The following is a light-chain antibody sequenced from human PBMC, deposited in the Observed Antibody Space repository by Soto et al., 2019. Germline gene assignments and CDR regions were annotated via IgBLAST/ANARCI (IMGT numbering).Light chain of an antibody. Sequence: EIVLTQSPGTLSLSPGERATLSCRASQSVSSSYLAWYQQKPGQAPRLLIYGASSRATGIPARFSGSGSGTDFPLTISRLEAEDFAVYYCQQYGSSPPNTFGQGTQLEIK. CDR3: QQYGSSPPNT. J-gene: IGKJ2*01. V-gene: IGKV3-20*01. CDR2: GAS. CDR1: QSVSSSY.